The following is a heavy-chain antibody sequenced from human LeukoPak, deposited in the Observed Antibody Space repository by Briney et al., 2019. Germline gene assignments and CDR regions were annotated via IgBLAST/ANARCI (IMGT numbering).Heavy chain of an antibody. D-gene: IGHD2-2*01. CDR2: IKQDGSEK. CDR3: ATEAYCSNFACQGYYFDY. Sequence: GGSLRLSCAASGFTFSSYWMSWVRQAPGKGLEWVANIKQDGSEKYYVDSVKGRFTISRDNAKNSLYLQMNSLRAEDTAVYYCATEAYCSNFACQGYYFDYWGQGTLVTVSS. CDR1: GFTFSSYW. J-gene: IGHJ4*02. V-gene: IGHV3-7*01.